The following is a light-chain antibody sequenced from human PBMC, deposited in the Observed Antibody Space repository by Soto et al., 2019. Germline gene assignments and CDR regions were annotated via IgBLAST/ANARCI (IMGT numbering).Light chain of an antibody. CDR2: GAS. CDR3: QHYGSSPLS. V-gene: IGKV3-20*01. CDR1: QSITYTF. J-gene: IGKJ4*01. Sequence: VLTQSPVTLSFSPGERATLFCRASQSITYTFLGWYQQKPGQPPRLRIYGASNRAPGIPDRFRGTGSDRDFTFSIGRVEPEDFAIYDCQHYGSSPLSFGGGIKVEIK.